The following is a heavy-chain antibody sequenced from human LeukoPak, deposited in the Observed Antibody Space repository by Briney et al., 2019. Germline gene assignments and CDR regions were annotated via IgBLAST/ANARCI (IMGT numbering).Heavy chain of an antibody. CDR1: GGSISSGGYY. V-gene: IGHV4-31*03. D-gene: IGHD4-23*01. Sequence: SETLSLTCTVSGGSISSGGYYWSWIRQHPGKGLEWIGYIYYSGSTYYNPSLKSRVTISVDTSENQFSLKLSSVTAADTAVYYCASTVVDYFDYWGQGTLVTVSS. CDR3: ASTVVDYFDY. J-gene: IGHJ4*02. CDR2: IYYSGST.